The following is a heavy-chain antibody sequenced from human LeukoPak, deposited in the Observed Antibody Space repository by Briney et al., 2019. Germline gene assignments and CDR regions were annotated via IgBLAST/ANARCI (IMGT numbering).Heavy chain of an antibody. CDR3: ATSDPSLYSSGWLYELYYFDY. CDR2: LYYTGST. CDR1: GGTISSGSYS. D-gene: IGHD6-19*01. V-gene: IGHV4-39*01. J-gene: IGHJ4*02. Sequence: SETLSLTCTVSGGTISSGSYSWVWIRQPPGKGLEWIGTLYYTGSTYYNPSLKSRVTISVDTSKNQFSLKLSSVTAADTAVYYCATSDPSLYSSGWLYELYYFDYWGQGTLVTVSS.